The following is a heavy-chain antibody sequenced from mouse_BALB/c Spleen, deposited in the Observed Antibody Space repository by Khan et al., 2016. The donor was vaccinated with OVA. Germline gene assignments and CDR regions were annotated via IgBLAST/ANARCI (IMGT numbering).Heavy chain of an antibody. V-gene: IGHV2-2*02. D-gene: IGHD2-4*01. Sequence: QVQLKESGPGLVQPSQSLSITCTVSGFSLNNYSVHWVRPSPGKGLEWLGVIWSAGSTDYNAAFISRLTISKDNSRSQVFFKMNSLQPKDTAIYYCARRGYDYGRGALFAYWGQGTLVTVSA. CDR3: ARRGYDYGRGALFAY. J-gene: IGHJ3*01. CDR2: IWSAGST. CDR1: GFSLNNYS.